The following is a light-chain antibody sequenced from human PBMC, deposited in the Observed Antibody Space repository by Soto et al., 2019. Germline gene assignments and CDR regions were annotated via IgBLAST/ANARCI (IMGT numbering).Light chain of an antibody. CDR2: GSS. CDR3: HHYGSSPSWT. J-gene: IGKJ1*01. Sequence: EIMLTQSPGTLSLSPGERATLSCRASQSFTGRYLAWYQQKPGQAPRLLIYGSSSRATGIPDRFSGSGSGTDFTLTISRLEPEDFAVYYCHHYGSSPSWTFGQGTKVDIK. CDR1: QSFTGRY. V-gene: IGKV3-20*01.